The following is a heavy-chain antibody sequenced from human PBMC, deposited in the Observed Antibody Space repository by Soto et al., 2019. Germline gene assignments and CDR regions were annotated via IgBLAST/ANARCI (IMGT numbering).Heavy chain of an antibody. CDR1: GGSFSGYY. J-gene: IGHJ4*02. V-gene: IGHV4-34*01. Sequence: SETLSLTCAVYGGSFSGYYWSWIRQPPGKGLEWIGEINHSGSTNYNPSLKSRVTISLDKSENQFSLKVTSLTAADTAVYYCASRDPGTSVDYWGQGTLVTVSS. D-gene: IGHD1-7*01. CDR3: ASRDPGTSVDY. CDR2: INHSGST.